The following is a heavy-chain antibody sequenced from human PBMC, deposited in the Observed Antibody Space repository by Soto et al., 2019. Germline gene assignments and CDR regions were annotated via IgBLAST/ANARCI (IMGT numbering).Heavy chain of an antibody. Sequence: EVELLESGGGLVQPGGSLRLSCAASGFTFSLYAMSWVRQAPGKGLEWVSHISGSDGGTYYADSVKGRFTISRDNSKNTLYLQMNSLRAEDSPVYYCARDQELPEYWGQGTLVTVSS. J-gene: IGHJ4*02. V-gene: IGHV3-23*01. CDR1: GFTFSLYA. D-gene: IGHD6-13*01. CDR2: ISGSDGGT. CDR3: ARDQELPEY.